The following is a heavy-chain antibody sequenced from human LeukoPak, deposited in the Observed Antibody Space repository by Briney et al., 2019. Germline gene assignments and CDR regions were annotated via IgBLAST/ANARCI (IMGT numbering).Heavy chain of an antibody. D-gene: IGHD1-1*01. CDR2: IYYSGST. CDR1: GGSISSSSYY. V-gene: IGHV4-39*07. J-gene: IGHJ5*02. Sequence: PSETLSLTCTVSGGSISSSSYYWGWIRQPPGKGLEWIGSIYYSGSTYYNPSLKSRVTISVDTSKNQFSLKLSSVTAADTAVYYCARLDHNLWVHPWGQGTLVTVSS. CDR3: ARLDHNLWVHP.